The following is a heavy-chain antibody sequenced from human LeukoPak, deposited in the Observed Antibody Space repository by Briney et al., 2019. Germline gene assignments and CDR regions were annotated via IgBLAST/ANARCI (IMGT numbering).Heavy chain of an antibody. CDR3: ATEKNYGDYNAYGMDV. CDR1: GGSISSYY. J-gene: IGHJ6*02. V-gene: IGHV4-59*01. CDR2: IYYNGGT. D-gene: IGHD4-17*01. Sequence: PSETLSLTCTVSGGSISSYYWSWIRQPPGKRLEYIGYIYYNGGTNYNPSLKSRVTISVDTSKNEFSLKLSSVTAADTAVYYCATEKNYGDYNAYGMDVWGQGTTVIVSS.